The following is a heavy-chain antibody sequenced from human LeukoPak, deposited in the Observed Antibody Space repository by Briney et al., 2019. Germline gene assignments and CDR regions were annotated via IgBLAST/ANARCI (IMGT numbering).Heavy chain of an antibody. CDR3: AKDGTPITIFGVVIMGVFDY. V-gene: IGHV3-23*01. J-gene: IGHJ4*02. D-gene: IGHD3-3*01. CDR1: GSTFSSYA. CDR2: ISGSGGST. Sequence: PGGSLRLSCAASGSTFSSYAMSWVRQAPGKGLEWVSAISGSGGSTYYADSVKGRFTISRDNSKNTLYLQMNSLRAEDTAVYYCAKDGTPITIFGVVIMGVFDYWGQGTLVTVSS.